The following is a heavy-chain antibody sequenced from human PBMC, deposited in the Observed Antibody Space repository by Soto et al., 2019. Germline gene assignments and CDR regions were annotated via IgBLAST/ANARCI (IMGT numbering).Heavy chain of an antibody. CDR2: INAGNGNT. CDR1: GYTFTSYA. CDR3: ARDFKTGSYYYYYVMDV. Sequence: ASVKVSCKASGYTFTSYAMHWVRQAPGQRLEWMGWINAGNGNTKYSQKFQGRVTITRDTSASTAYMELSSLRSEDTAVYYCARDFKTGSYYYYYVMDVWGQGTTVTVSS. J-gene: IGHJ6*02. V-gene: IGHV1-3*01. D-gene: IGHD3-10*01.